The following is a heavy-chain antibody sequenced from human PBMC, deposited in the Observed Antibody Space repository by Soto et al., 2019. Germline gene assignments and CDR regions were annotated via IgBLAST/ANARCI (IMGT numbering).Heavy chain of an antibody. CDR1: GGSISSGGYY. D-gene: IGHD6-13*01. CDR2: IYYSGST. J-gene: IGHJ4*02. Sequence: SETLSLTCTVSGGSISSGGYYWSWIRQHPGKGLEWIGYIYYSGSTYYNPSPKSRVTISVDTSKNQFSLKLSSVTAADTAVYYCAREDQQLVLFDYWGQGTLVTVSS. CDR3: AREDQQLVLFDY. V-gene: IGHV4-31*03.